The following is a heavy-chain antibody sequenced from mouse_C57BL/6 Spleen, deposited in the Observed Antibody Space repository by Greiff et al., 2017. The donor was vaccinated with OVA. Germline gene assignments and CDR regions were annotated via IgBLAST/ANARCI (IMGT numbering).Heavy chain of an antibody. CDR3: AGICEGNYAMDY. D-gene: IGHD2-14*01. Sequence: QVTLKVSGPGILQPSQTLSLTCSFSGFSLSTFGMGVGWIRQPSGQGLEWLAHIWWDDDKYYNPALKSRLIISKATSKTQVFLKIALVDTADTATDYCAGICEGNYAMDYWGQGTSVTVSS. V-gene: IGHV8-8*01. CDR1: GFSLSTFGMG. J-gene: IGHJ4*01. CDR2: IWWDDDK.